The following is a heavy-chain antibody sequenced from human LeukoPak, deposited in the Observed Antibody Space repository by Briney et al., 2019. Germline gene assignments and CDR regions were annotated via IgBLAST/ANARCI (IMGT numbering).Heavy chain of an antibody. V-gene: IGHV3-74*01. CDR1: GFTFSSYW. J-gene: IGHJ4*02. D-gene: IGHD6-13*01. Sequence: GGSLRLSCAASGFTFSSYWMHWVRQAPGKGLVWVPRINSDGSSTSYADSVKGRFTISRDNARNTLYLQMNSLGAEDTAVYYCARRTSIAAAGTVDYWGQGTLVTVSS. CDR2: INSDGSST. CDR3: ARRTSIAAAGTVDY.